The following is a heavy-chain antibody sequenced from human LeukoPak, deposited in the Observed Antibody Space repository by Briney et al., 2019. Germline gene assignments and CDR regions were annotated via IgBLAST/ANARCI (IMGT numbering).Heavy chain of an antibody. CDR2: IYYSGST. CDR3: ARAEIVVVAATSYYYSMDV. CDR1: GGSVSSGSYY. Sequence: SETLSLTCTVSGGSVSSGSYYWSWIRQPPGKGLEWIGYIYYSGSTNYNPSLKSRVTISVDTSKNQFSLKLSSVTAADTAVYYCARAEIVVVAATSYYYSMDVWGQGTTVTVSS. D-gene: IGHD2-15*01. V-gene: IGHV4-61*01. J-gene: IGHJ6*02.